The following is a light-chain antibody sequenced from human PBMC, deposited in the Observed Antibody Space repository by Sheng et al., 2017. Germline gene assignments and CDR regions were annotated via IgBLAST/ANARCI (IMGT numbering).Light chain of an antibody. CDR3: AAWDDSLSGWV. V-gene: IGLV1-47*01. Sequence: QSVLTQPPSASGTPGQRVTISCSGSNSNIGNDNVYWYQQLPGTAPKLLIYRNNQRPSGVPDRFSGSKSGTSASLAISGLRSEDEADYYCAAWDDSLSGWVFGGGTKLTVL. CDR2: RNN. J-gene: IGLJ3*02. CDR1: NSNIGNDN.